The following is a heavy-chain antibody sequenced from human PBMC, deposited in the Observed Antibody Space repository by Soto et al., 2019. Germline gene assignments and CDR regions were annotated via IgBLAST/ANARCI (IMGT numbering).Heavy chain of an antibody. J-gene: IGHJ3*02. D-gene: IGHD3-10*01. V-gene: IGHV3-23*01. Sequence: EVQLLESGGGLVQPGGSLRLSCAASGFTFYTYAMSWVRQAPGKGLEWVSGISGSGDGTYYADSVKGRFIISRDNSKNTLYLQMNSLRAEDTAVYYCVPILPWYDAFDIWGQGTMVTVSS. CDR2: ISGSGDGT. CDR1: GFTFYTYA. CDR3: VPILPWYDAFDI.